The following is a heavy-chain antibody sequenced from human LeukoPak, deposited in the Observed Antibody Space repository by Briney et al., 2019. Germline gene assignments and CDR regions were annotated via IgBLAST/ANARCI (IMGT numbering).Heavy chain of an antibody. J-gene: IGHJ5*02. CDR1: GYTFTGYY. CDR2: INPNSGGT. D-gene: IGHD3-3*01. Sequence: ASVKVSCKASGYTFTGYYMHWVRQAPGRGLEWMGWINPNSGGTNYAQKFQGRVTMTRDTSISTAYMELSRLRSDDTAAYYCARGLGTYYDFWSGLNWFDPWGQGTLVTVSS. V-gene: IGHV1-2*02. CDR3: ARGLGTYYDFWSGLNWFDP.